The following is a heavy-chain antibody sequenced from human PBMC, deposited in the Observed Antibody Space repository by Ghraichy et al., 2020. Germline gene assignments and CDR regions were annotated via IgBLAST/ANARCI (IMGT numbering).Heavy chain of an antibody. D-gene: IGHD5-12*01. Sequence: SQTLSLTCTVSGGSISSSSYYWGWIRQPPGKGLEWIGSIYYSGSTYYNPSLKSRVTISVDTSKNQFSLKLSSVTAADTAVYYCARQGYSGYDKGGYDYWGQFFLVTVSS. CDR1: GGSISSSSYY. V-gene: IGHV4-39*01. J-gene: IGHJ4*02. CDR3: ARQGYSGYDKGGYDY. CDR2: IYYSGST.